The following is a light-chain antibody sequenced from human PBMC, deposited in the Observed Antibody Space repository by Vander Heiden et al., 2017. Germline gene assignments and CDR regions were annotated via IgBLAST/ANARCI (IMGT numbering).Light chain of an antibody. Sequence: QSVLTHPPSAPAALGQKVTISCSGSSSNIGSNYVSWYQQLPGTAPKLVIYETNKRPSGIPDRFSGSKSGTSATLGITGLQTGDEADYSCGTWDNILSASLFGGGTKLTVL. CDR2: ETN. J-gene: IGLJ3*02. V-gene: IGLV1-51*02. CDR3: GTWDNILSASL. CDR1: SSNIGSNY.